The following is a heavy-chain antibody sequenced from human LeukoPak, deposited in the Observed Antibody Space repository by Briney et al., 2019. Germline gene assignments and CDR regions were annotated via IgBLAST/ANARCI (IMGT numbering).Heavy chain of an antibody. CDR3: AKDLLAVTAPKAYFDF. V-gene: IGHV3-30*18. CDR1: GFIFSSSG. CDR2: ISYDGSEK. J-gene: IGHJ4*02. Sequence: PGRSLRPSCAVSGFIFSSSGIHWVRQAPGKGLVWVAGISYDGSEKYYAESVKGRFTISRDNSKTTVYLQMNSLKIEDTAVYYCAKDLLAVTAPKAYFDFWGQGTLVTVSS. D-gene: IGHD2-21*02.